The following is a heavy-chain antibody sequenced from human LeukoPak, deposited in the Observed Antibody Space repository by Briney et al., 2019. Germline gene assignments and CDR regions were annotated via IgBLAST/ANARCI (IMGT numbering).Heavy chain of an antibody. Sequence: PSQTLSLTCTVSGGSISSGGYYWSWIRQHPGKGLEWIGYIHYSGSTFYNPSLKSRVTISIDTSKNQFSLRLSSVVAADTAVYFCARDRIYYYTDVWGKGTTVTVSS. CDR3: ARDRIYYYTDV. V-gene: IGHV4-31*03. CDR1: GGSISSGGYY. CDR2: IHYSGST. J-gene: IGHJ6*03.